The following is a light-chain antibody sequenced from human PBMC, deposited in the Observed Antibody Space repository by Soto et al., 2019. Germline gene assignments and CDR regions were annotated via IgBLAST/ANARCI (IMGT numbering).Light chain of an antibody. CDR3: LQYVRSPVT. CDR2: GGS. Sequence: EIVLTQSPATLSLSPGERATLPCRASQSVSSYLAWYQQKPGQAPRLLIYGGSSRATGIPVRFSGSGSETDLSLSITSLETEDFAVYSCLQYVRSPVTVGQVTK. CDR1: QSVSSY. J-gene: IGKJ1*01. V-gene: IGKV3-20*01.